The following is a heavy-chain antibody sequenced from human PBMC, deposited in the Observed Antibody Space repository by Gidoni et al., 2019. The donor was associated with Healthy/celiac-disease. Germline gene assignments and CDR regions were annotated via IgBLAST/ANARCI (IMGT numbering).Heavy chain of an antibody. V-gene: IGHV5-10-1*03. D-gene: IGHD6-6*01. CDR1: GYSFTSYW. CDR3: ARHKRIRGSSSWVDYYYYGMDV. J-gene: IGHJ6*02. CDR2: IDPSDSYT. Sequence: EVQLVQSGAEVKKPWESLRISCTGSGYSFTSYWIRWVRQMPGKGLEWMGRIDPSDSYTNYSPSFQGHVTISADKSISTAYLQWSSLKASDTAMYYCARHKRIRGSSSWVDYYYYGMDVWGQGTTVTVSS.